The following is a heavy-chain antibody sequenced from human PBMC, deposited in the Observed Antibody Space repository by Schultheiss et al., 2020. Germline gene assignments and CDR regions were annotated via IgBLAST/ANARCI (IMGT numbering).Heavy chain of an antibody. V-gene: IGHV3-21*01. D-gene: IGHD2-2*02. Sequence: GGSLRLSCAASGFTFSSYSMNWVRQAPGKGLEWVSSISSSSSYIYYADSVKGRFTISRDNAKNSLYLQMNSLRAEDTAVYYCARGRCSSTSCYIQGYYYYYMDVWGKGTTVTGYS. CDR3: ARGRCSSTSCYIQGYYYYYMDV. CDR2: ISSSSSYI. J-gene: IGHJ6*03. CDR1: GFTFSSYS.